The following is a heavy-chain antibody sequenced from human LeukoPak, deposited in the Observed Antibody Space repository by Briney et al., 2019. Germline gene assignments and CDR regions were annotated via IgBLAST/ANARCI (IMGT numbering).Heavy chain of an antibody. V-gene: IGHV4-34*01. Sequence: SETLSLTCAVYGGSLSGYYWSWIRQPPGKGLEWIGEINHSGSTNYNPSLKSRVTISVDTSKNQFSLKLSSVTAADTAVYYCARGFPAKRGAFDIWGQGTMVTVSS. CDR2: INHSGST. J-gene: IGHJ3*02. CDR1: GGSLSGYY. CDR3: ARGFPAKRGAFDI. D-gene: IGHD5-24*01.